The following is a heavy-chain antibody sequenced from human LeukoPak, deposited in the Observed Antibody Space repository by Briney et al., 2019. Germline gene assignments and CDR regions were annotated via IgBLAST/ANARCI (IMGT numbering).Heavy chain of an antibody. D-gene: IGHD1-26*01. CDR2: ISAYNGNT. CDR3: ARDRQYSGSYYYYYMDV. V-gene: IGHV1-18*01. Sequence: ASVKVSCKASGYTFTSYGISWVRQAPGQGLEWMGWISAYNGNTNYAQKLQGRVTMTTDTSTSTAYMELRSLRSDDTAVYYCARDRQYSGSYYYYYMDVWGKGTTVTVS. CDR1: GYTFTSYG. J-gene: IGHJ6*03.